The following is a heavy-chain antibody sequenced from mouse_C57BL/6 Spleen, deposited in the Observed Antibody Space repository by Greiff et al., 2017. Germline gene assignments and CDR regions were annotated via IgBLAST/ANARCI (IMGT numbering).Heavy chain of an antibody. V-gene: IGHV1-55*01. CDR3: ARRGYYSNYAMDY. CDR1: GYTFTSYW. D-gene: IGHD2-5*01. CDR2: IYPGSGST. J-gene: IGHJ4*01. Sequence: QVQLKQPGAELVKPGASVKMSCKASGYTFTSYWITWVKQRPGQGLEWIGDIYPGSGSTNYNEKFKSKATLTVDTSSSTAYMQLSSLTSEDSAVYYCARRGYYSNYAMDYWGQGTSVTVSS.